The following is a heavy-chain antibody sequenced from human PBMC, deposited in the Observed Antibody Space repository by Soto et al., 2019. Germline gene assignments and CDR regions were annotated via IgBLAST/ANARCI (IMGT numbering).Heavy chain of an antibody. J-gene: IGHJ4*02. Sequence: QVQLVQSGAEVKKPGASVKVSCKASGYTFTSFVISWVRQAPGQGLEWMGWISASNGDTNSAQKFQGRLTMATATSTNTAYMELRSLRSDDTAVYYCARADFGVVPAATYIDHWGQGPRVSVSS. CDR3: ARADFGVVPAATYIDH. CDR2: ISASNGDT. CDR1: GYTFTSFV. V-gene: IGHV1-18*01. D-gene: IGHD6-25*01.